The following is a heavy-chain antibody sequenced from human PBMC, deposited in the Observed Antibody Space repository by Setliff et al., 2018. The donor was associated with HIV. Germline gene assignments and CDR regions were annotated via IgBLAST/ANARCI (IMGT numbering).Heavy chain of an antibody. CDR2: INDDGNKK. J-gene: IGHJ5*02. CDR1: GFVFSDFW. D-gene: IGHD2-8*01. Sequence: PGGSLRLSCAASGFVFSDFWMSWARQAPGKGLEWVANINDDGNKKWYEGSVKGRFTISRDNAKNSLYLQMNSLRADDTAVYYCAALSLRTNAVYGIISTRFDPWGQGTLVTVSS. V-gene: IGHV3-7*03. CDR3: AALSLRTNAVYGIISTRFDP.